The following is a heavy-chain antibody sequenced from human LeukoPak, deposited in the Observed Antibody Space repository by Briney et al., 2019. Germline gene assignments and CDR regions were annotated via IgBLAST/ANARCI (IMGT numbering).Heavy chain of an antibody. CDR3: ARESDYGDYWFDP. J-gene: IGHJ5*02. CDR2: IYTSGCT. Sequence: SGTLSLTCTVSGGSISSYYWSWIRQPAGKGLEWIGRIYTSGCTNYNPSLKSRVTMSVDTSKNQLSLKLSSVTAADTAVYYCARESDYGDYWFDPWGQGTLVTVSS. V-gene: IGHV4-4*07. CDR1: GGSISSYY. D-gene: IGHD4-17*01.